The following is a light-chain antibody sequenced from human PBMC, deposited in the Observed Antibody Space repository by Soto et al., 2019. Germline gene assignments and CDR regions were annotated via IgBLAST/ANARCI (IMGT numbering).Light chain of an antibody. Sequence: QSVLTQPASVSGSPGQSITISCTGSSSDVGSYNLVSWYQHHPGKAPKLVIYGVTNRPSGISDRFSGSKSGNTASLTISGIQAAEDADSNSRSYAGRVTPYVFGTGTKVTVL. CDR3: RSYAGRVTPYV. V-gene: IGLV2-23*02. J-gene: IGLJ1*01. CDR1: SSDVGSYNL. CDR2: GVT.